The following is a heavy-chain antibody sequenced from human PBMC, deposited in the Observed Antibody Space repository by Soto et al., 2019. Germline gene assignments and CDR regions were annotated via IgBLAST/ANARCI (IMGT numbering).Heavy chain of an antibody. CDR2: IIPIFGTA. V-gene: IGHV1-69*13. CDR1: GGTFSSYA. D-gene: IGHD2-2*01. Sequence: SVKVSCKASGGTFSSYAISWVRQAPGQGLEWMGGIIPIFGTANYAQKFQGRVTITADESTSTAYMELSSLRSEDTAVYYCARDARYCSSTSCSPSYYYYGMDVWG. CDR3: ARDARYCSSTSCSPSYYYYGMDV. J-gene: IGHJ6*02.